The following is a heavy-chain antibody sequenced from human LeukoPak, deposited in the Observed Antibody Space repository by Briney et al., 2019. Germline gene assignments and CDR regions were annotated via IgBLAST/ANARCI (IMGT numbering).Heavy chain of an antibody. Sequence: PSETLSLTCTVSGGSISSYYWSWIRQPPGKGLEWIGYIYYSGSTNYNPSLKSRVTISVDTSKNQFSLKLSSVTAADTAVYYCARGDLAGWKDYWGQGTLSPSPQ. CDR2: IYYSGST. CDR1: GGSISSYY. J-gene: IGHJ4*02. V-gene: IGHV4-59*01. D-gene: IGHD3-3*02. CDR3: ARGDLAGWKDY.